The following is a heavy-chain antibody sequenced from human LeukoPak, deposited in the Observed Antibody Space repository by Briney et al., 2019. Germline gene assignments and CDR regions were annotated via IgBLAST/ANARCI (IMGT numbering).Heavy chain of an antibody. CDR2: INPNSGGT. CDR3: AREYLYYYDRTRSQRYNWFDP. Sequence: GASVKVSCKASGYTFIGYYIHWVRQAPGQGLEWMGWINPNSGGTNYAQKFQGRVTMTRDTSISTAYMELSRLRSDDTAVYYCAREYLYYYDRTRSQRYNWFDPWGQGTLVTVSS. D-gene: IGHD3-22*01. CDR1: GYTFIGYY. J-gene: IGHJ5*02. V-gene: IGHV1-2*02.